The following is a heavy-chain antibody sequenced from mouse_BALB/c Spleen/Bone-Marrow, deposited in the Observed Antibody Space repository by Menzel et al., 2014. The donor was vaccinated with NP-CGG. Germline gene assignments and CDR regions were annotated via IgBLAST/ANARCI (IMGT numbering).Heavy chain of an antibody. J-gene: IGHJ1*01. CDR1: GYSFTGYY. V-gene: IGHV1-26*01. Sequence: EVQLQQSGPELVKPGASVKISRKASGYSFTGYYMHWVKQSHVKSLEWIGRINPYNGATSYNQNFKDKASLTVDKSSSTAYMELHSLTSEDSAVYYCARGYGNYDYWYFDVWGAGTTVTVSS. CDR2: INPYNGAT. CDR3: ARGYGNYDYWYFDV. D-gene: IGHD2-1*01.